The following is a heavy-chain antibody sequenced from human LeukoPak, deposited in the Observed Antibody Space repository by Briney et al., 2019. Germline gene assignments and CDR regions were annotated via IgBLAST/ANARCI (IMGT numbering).Heavy chain of an antibody. CDR2: IYKDGST. D-gene: IGHD1-26*01. V-gene: IGHV3-66*01. J-gene: IGHJ6*03. CDR3: AREPASEREHYYYYYMDV. CDR1: GFTISDNY. Sequence: GGSLRLSCGVSGFTISDNYMTWVRQAPGKGLEWVSVIYKDGSTYYADSVKGRFTISRDNAKNTLYLQMNSLRAEDTAVYYCAREPASEREHYYYYYMDVWGKGTTVTVSS.